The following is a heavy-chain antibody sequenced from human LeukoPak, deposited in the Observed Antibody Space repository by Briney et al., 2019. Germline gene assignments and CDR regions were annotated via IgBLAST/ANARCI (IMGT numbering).Heavy chain of an antibody. J-gene: IGHJ4*02. CDR1: GYTFIDFY. CDR2: VSPYNGNT. V-gene: IGHV1-18*04. Sequence: ASVKVSCKTSGYTFIDFYIHWVRQAPGQGLEWMGRVSPYNGNTYYSQRFQDRVIITKDTSTGTAYMDLRDLRTDDTAMYYCARNGRVRRVVKDLFEYWGQGTLVAVSS. D-gene: IGHD3-10*01. CDR3: ARNGRVRRVVKDLFEY.